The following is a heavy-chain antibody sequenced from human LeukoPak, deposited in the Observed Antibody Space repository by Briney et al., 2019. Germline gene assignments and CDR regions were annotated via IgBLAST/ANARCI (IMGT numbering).Heavy chain of an antibody. CDR1: GGSISSYY. Sequence: SETLSLTCTVSGGSISSYYWSWIRQPPGKGLEWIGYIFYSGSTNFNPSLTSRVTISVDTSKNKFSLKLSSVTAAGTAVYYCAREGTAGTNLNWFDRWGQGTLVTVSS. CDR2: IFYSGST. CDR3: AREGTAGTNLNWFDR. D-gene: IGHD1-1*01. J-gene: IGHJ5*02. V-gene: IGHV4-59*01.